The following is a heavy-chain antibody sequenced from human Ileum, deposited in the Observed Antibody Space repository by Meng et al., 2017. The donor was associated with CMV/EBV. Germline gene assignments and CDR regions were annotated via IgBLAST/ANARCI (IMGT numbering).Heavy chain of an antibody. CDR1: GFTLSSYW. D-gene: IGHD1-1*01. CDR2: IKQEGNEK. J-gene: IGHJ6*02. CDR3: ARNWNDDYYGMDL. Sequence: GESLKISCAASGFTLSSYWLSWVRQAPGRGLEWVANIKQEGNEKYYVDSVKGRFTVSRDNAKNSLYLQMNSLRAEDTAVYYCARNWNDDYYGMDLWGQGTTVTVSS. V-gene: IGHV3-7*01.